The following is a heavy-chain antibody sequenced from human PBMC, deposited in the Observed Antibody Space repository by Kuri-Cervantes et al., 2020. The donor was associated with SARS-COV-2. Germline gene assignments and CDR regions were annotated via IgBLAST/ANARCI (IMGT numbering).Heavy chain of an antibody. Sequence: GESLKISCAASRFTFNKYDLIWVRQAPGKGLEWVSSISTSGGDTNYADSLKGRFTISRDNSKNSLYLQMNSPRAEDTAVYYCLRVFSSGSLIDYWGQGTLVTVSS. J-gene: IGHJ4*02. D-gene: IGHD1-26*01. CDR2: ISTSGGDT. CDR1: RFTFNKYD. CDR3: LRVFSSGSLIDY. V-gene: IGHV3-11*06.